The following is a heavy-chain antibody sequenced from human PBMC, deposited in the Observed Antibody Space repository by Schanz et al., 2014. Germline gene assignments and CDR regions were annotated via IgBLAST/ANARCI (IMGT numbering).Heavy chain of an antibody. D-gene: IGHD6-13*01. CDR1: GFTFTNYA. V-gene: IGHV3-23*04. CDR2: FNDGGVNK. Sequence: EVQLVASGGGLVQPGGSLRLSCAASGFTFTNYAMSWVRQAPGKGLEWVSSFNDGGVNKYYADSVKGRFTISSDNSKSTLYLQMSSLRAEDTAVYYCAKSQGSSFDSWGQGTLXTVSS. J-gene: IGHJ4*02. CDR3: AKSQGSSFDS.